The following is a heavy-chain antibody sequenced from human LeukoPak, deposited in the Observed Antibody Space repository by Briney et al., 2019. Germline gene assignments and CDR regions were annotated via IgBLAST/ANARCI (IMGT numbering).Heavy chain of an antibody. V-gene: IGHV4-39*01. CDR1: GDSISGSTYY. CDR2: IYYSGNT. CDR3: ARHGDCGGYCYSDY. J-gene: IGHJ4*02. D-gene: IGHD2-21*02. Sequence: ASGTLSLTCTVSGDSISGSTYYWVWIRQPPGKGLEWIGSIYYSGNTYYNPSLKSRVTLSVDTSKNQFSLKLNSVTAADTAVYYCARHGDCGGYCYSDYWGQGTLVTVSS.